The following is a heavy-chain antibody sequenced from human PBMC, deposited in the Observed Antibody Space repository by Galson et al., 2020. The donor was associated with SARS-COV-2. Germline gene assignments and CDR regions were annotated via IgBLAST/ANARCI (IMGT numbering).Heavy chain of an antibody. CDR2: IYPGDSDT. D-gene: IGHD4-4*01. Sequence: HGESLKISCKGSGYSFTSNWIGWVRQMPGKGLEWMGIIYPGDSDTRYSRAFQGQVTISADKSISTAYLQWSSLKASDTAMYYCARRTMTAITHFDYWGQGTLVTVSS. J-gene: IGHJ4*02. CDR1: GYSFTSNW. V-gene: IGHV5-51*01. CDR3: ARRTMTAITHFDY.